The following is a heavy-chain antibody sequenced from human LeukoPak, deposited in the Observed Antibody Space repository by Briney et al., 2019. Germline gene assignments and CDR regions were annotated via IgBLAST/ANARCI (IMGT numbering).Heavy chain of an antibody. CDR3: ATRGVGTTYY. D-gene: IGHD1/OR15-1a*01. V-gene: IGHV3-23*01. Sequence: GGSLRLSCAASGFSFNIYAMSWVRQAPGKGLEWVSAISGSGGSTYYADSVKGRFTISRDNSKNTLYLQMNSLRAEDTAVYFCATRGVGTTYYWGQGTLVTVSS. CDR1: GFSFNIYA. CDR2: ISGSGGST. J-gene: IGHJ4*02.